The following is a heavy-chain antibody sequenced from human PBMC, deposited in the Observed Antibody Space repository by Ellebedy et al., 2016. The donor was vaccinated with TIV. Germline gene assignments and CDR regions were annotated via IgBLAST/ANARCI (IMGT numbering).Heavy chain of an antibody. CDR2: ISSSSYT. V-gene: IGHV3-11*05. J-gene: IGHJ3*02. D-gene: IGHD4-17*01. CDR3: ARDDPYGTFDI. Sequence: GESLKISXAASGFTFSDYYMSWIRQAPGKGLEWVSYISSSSYTNYADSVKGRFTISRDNAKSSLYLQMNSLRAEDTAVYYRARDDPYGTFDIWGQGTMVTVSS. CDR1: GFTFSDYY.